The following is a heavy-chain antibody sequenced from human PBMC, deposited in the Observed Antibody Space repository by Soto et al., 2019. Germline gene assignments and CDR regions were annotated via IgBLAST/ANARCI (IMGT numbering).Heavy chain of an antibody. CDR3: ARVSSSSWFYNWFDP. Sequence: GXSVKVSCKASGYSFSSYAMHWGRQAPGQRLEWMGWINAGNGNTKYSQKFQGRVTITRDTSASTAYMELSSLRSEDTAVYYCARVSSSSWFYNWFDPWGQGTLVTVSS. CDR2: INAGNGNT. V-gene: IGHV1-3*01. D-gene: IGHD6-13*01. CDR1: GYSFSSYA. J-gene: IGHJ5*02.